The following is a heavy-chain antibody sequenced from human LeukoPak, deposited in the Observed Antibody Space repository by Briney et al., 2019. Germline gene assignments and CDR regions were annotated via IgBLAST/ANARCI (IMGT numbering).Heavy chain of an antibody. J-gene: IGHJ4*02. CDR2: IYYSGST. D-gene: IGHD3-22*01. CDR3: ARHEWRYYDSSGYPGG. Sequence: SETLSLTCTVSGGSISSSSYYWGWIRQPPGKGLEWIGSIYYSGSTYYNPSLKSRVTISVDTSKDQFSLKLSSVTAADTAVYYCARHEWRYYDSSGYPGGWGQGTLVTVSS. CDR1: GGSISSSSYY. V-gene: IGHV4-39*01.